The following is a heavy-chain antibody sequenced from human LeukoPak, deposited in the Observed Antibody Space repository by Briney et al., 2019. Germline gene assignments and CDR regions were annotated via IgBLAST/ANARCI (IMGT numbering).Heavy chain of an antibody. Sequence: ASVKVSCKASGYTFTSYGVSWVRQAPGQGLEWMGWISGSNGNTNNAQKVQGRVTMTTDTSTSTAYMEPRSLRSDDTAVYYCARYPLSYSSNWHYYFDYWGQGTLLTVSS. CDR1: GYTFTSYG. D-gene: IGHD6-13*01. J-gene: IGHJ4*02. CDR2: ISGSNGNT. V-gene: IGHV1-18*01. CDR3: ARYPLSYSSNWHYYFDY.